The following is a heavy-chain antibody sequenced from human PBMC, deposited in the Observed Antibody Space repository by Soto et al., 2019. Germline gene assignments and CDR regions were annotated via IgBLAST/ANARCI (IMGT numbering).Heavy chain of an antibody. CDR3: ARVVWGYCSGGSCSLPYYYGMDV. Sequence: ASVKVSCKASGGTFSNYAISWVRQAPGQGLEWMGWISAYNGNTNYAQKLQGRVTMTTDTSTSTAYMELRSLRSDDTAVYYCARVVWGYCSGGSCSLPYYYGMDVWGQGTTVTVSS. CDR1: GGTFSNYA. CDR2: ISAYNGNT. D-gene: IGHD2-15*01. J-gene: IGHJ6*02. V-gene: IGHV1-18*01.